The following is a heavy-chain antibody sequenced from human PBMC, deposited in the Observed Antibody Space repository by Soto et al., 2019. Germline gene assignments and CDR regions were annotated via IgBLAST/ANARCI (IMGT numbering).Heavy chain of an antibody. CDR2: IDWDDDK. CDR3: ARIRGGAKRYFYYYYYGMDV. Sequence: SGPTLVNPTQTLTLTCTFSGFSLSTSGMCVSWIRQPPGKALEWLALIDWDDDKYYSTSLKTRLTISKDTSKNQVVLTMTNMDPVDTATYYCARIRGGAKRYFYYYYYGMDVWGQGTTVTVSS. D-gene: IGHD3-10*01. V-gene: IGHV2-70*01. CDR1: GFSLSTSGMC. J-gene: IGHJ6*02.